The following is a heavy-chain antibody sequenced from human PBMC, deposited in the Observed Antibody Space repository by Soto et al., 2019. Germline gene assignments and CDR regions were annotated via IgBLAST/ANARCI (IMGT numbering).Heavy chain of an antibody. J-gene: IGHJ6*02. Sequence: PSETLSLTCTVSGGSISSSSYYWGWIRQPPGKGLEWIGSIYYSGSTYYNPSLKSGVTISVDTSKNQFSLKLSSVTAADTAVYYWAGRYYYYGMDVWGQGTTVTVSS. CDR3: AGRYYYYGMDV. V-gene: IGHV4-39*01. CDR2: IYYSGST. CDR1: GGSISSSSYY.